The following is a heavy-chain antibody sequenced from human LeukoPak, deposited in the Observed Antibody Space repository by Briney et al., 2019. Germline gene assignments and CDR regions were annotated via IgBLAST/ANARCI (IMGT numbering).Heavy chain of an antibody. V-gene: IGHV4-30-4*08. J-gene: IGHJ6*03. Sequence: SETLSLTCTVSGGSISSGDYYWSWIRQPPGKGLEWIGYIYYSGSTYYNPSLKSRVTISVDTSKNQFSLKLSSVTAADTAVYYCARDAIAAAAGGFYYYYYMDVWGKGTTVTVSS. CDR3: ARDAIAAAAGGFYYYYYMDV. D-gene: IGHD6-13*01. CDR2: IYYSGST. CDR1: GGSISSGDYY.